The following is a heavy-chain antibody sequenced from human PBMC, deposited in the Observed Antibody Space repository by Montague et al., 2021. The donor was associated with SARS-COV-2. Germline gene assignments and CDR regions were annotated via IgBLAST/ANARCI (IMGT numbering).Heavy chain of an antibody. CDR1: GFTVSSTY. Sequence: SLRLSCAASGFTVSSTYMNWVRQAPGKGLEWVSVIYRGGSTYYADSVKGRFTISRDNSKNTLYLQMNSLRDEDTAVYYCARDAEGIAARRSDAFDIWGQGTMVTVSS. D-gene: IGHD6-6*01. V-gene: IGHV3-53*01. J-gene: IGHJ3*02. CDR3: ARDAEGIAARRSDAFDI. CDR2: IYRGGST.